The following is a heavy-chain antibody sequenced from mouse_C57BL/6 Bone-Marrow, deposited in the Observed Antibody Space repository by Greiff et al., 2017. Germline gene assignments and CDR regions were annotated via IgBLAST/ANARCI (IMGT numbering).Heavy chain of an antibody. J-gene: IGHJ2*01. Sequence: VQLQQSGAELVKPGASVKLSCTASGFNIKDYYIHWVKQRTEQGLEWIGRIDPADGETKYAPKFQDKATITADTSSITAYLQLSSLTSEDTAVYYCTRSLIYYGTNYWGQGTTLTGSS. CDR3: TRSLIYYGTNY. CDR2: IDPADGET. CDR1: GFNIKDYY. V-gene: IGHV14-2*01. D-gene: IGHD1-1*01.